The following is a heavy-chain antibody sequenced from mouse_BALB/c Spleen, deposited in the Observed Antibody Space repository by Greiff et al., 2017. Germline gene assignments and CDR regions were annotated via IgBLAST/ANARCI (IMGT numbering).Heavy chain of an antibody. CDR2: ILPGSGST. Sequence: VQLQESGAELMKPGASVKISCKATGYTFSSYWIEWVKQRPGHGLEWIGEILPGSGSTNYNEKFKGKATFTADTSSNTAYMQLSSLTSEDSAVYYCARDYYGSSAYYYAMDYWGQGTSVTVSS. J-gene: IGHJ4*01. D-gene: IGHD1-1*01. V-gene: IGHV1-9*01. CDR3: ARDYYGSSAYYYAMDY. CDR1: GYTFSSYW.